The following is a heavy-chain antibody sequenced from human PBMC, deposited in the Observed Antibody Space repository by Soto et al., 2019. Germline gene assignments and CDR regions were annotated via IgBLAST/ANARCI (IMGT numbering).Heavy chain of an antibody. CDR3: GRGGFSTNWRFDY. V-gene: IGHV3-33*01. D-gene: IGHD6-13*01. Sequence: ESGGGVVQPGRSLRLSCAASGFTFSDYAMHWVRQAPGKGLEWVASIWFDGATKYYADSVKGRFTISGDNSKNTVYLQMNSLRAEDSALYHCGRGGFSTNWRFDYWGQGTLVAVSS. CDR2: IWFDGATK. CDR1: GFTFSDYA. J-gene: IGHJ4*02.